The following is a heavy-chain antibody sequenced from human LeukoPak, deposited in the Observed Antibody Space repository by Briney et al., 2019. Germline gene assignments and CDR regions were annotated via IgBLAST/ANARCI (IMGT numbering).Heavy chain of an antibody. CDR2: IYYSGNT. Sequence: SETLSLTCTVSGGSISSGGYYWSWIRQHPGKGLEWIGYIYYSGNTYYNPSLKSRVTISVDTSKNQFSLKLSSVTAADTAVYYCAKVGGYFDWLRPDYWGQGTLVTVSS. D-gene: IGHD3-9*01. V-gene: IGHV4-31*03. CDR1: GGSISSGGYY. J-gene: IGHJ4*02. CDR3: AKVGGYFDWLRPDY.